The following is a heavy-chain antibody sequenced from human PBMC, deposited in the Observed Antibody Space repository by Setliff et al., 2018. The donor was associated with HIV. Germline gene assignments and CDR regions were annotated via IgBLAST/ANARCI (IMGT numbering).Heavy chain of an antibody. J-gene: IGHJ3*02. D-gene: IGHD2-15*01. CDR2: IKQDGSEK. V-gene: IGHV3-7*01. Sequence: LRLSCAASGFTFSSYWMSWVRQAPGKGLEWVANIKQDGSEKYYVDSVKGRLTISRDNAKNSLYLQMNSLRAEDTAVYYCARSETSYCSGGSCPPGAFDIWGQGTMVTVS. CDR3: ARSETSYCSGGSCPPGAFDI. CDR1: GFTFSSYW.